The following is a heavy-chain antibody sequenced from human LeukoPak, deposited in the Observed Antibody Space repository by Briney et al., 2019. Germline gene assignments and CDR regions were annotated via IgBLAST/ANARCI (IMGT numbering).Heavy chain of an antibody. J-gene: IGHJ6*03. Sequence: SETLSLTCTVSGGSISSYYWSWIRQPAGKGLEWIGRIYSSGSTNYNPSLKSRVTMSVDTSENQFSLKLSSVTAADTAVYYCARGDDPTYYYGSGSYYHYYYMDVWGKGTTVTVSS. CDR1: GGSISSYY. CDR3: ARGDDPTYYYGSGSYYHYYYMDV. CDR2: IYSSGST. V-gene: IGHV4-4*07. D-gene: IGHD3-10*01.